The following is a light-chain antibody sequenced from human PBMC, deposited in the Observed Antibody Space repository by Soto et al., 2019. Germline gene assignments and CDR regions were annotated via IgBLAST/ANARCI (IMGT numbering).Light chain of an antibody. Sequence: EIVLTQSPGTLSLSPGERATLSCRASQSVSSSNLAWYQQKPGQAPRLLIYSASSRATGIPDRFSGSGSGTDFTLTISRLEPEDFAVYYCQQYDSSPFSFGPGTKVDIK. CDR1: QSVSSSN. V-gene: IGKV3-20*01. CDR2: SAS. J-gene: IGKJ3*01. CDR3: QQYDSSPFS.